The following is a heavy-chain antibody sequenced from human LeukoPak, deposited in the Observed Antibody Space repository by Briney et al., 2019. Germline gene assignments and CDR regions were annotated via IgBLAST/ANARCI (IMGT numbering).Heavy chain of an antibody. J-gene: IGHJ4*02. CDR1: GGSISSYY. CDR3: ARLGDRSSWYYFDY. D-gene: IGHD6-13*01. V-gene: IGHV4-59*08. Sequence: PSETLSLTCTVSGGSISSYYWSWIRQPPGKGLEWIGYIYYSGSTNYNPSLKSRVTISVDTSKNQFSLKLSSVTAADTAVYYCARLGDRSSWYYFDYWGQGTLVTVSS. CDR2: IYYSGST.